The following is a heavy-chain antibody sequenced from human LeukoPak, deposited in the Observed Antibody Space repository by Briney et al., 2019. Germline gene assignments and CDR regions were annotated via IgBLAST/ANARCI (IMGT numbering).Heavy chain of an antibody. D-gene: IGHD5-18*01. Sequence: SETLSLTCTVSGGSISSSSYYWGWIRQPPGKGLEWIGSIYYSGSTYSNPSLKSRVTISVDTSKNQFSLRLSSVTAADTAVYYCARLRVRGYGYGPWEGPTWVDYWGQGTLVTVSS. V-gene: IGHV4-39*07. CDR2: IYYSGST. CDR3: ARLRVRGYGYGPWEGPTWVDY. CDR1: GGSISSSSYY. J-gene: IGHJ4*02.